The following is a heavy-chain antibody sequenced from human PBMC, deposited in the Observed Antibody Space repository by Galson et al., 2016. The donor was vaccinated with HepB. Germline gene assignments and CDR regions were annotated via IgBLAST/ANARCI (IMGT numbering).Heavy chain of an antibody. CDR1: GFTFSSYG. CDR2: INNNGDTT. Sequence: SLRLSCAASGFTFSSYGMTWVRQAPGKGLEWVAVINNNGDTTHFTDSGKGRFTISRDNSKNMLFLEMNGLRVEDTAIYFCAKGNGYNYRLSFEYWGQGTLVTGSS. J-gene: IGHJ4*02. CDR3: AKGNGYNYRLSFEY. V-gene: IGHV3-23*01. D-gene: IGHD5-24*01.